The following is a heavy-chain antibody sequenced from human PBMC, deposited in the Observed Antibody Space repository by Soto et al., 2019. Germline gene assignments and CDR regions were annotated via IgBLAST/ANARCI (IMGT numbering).Heavy chain of an antibody. D-gene: IGHD2-15*01. CDR2: IFFTGNI. CDR1: GASLSSISYY. CDR3: ASRHCSGGSCYNPGFDY. Sequence: PSETLSLTCTVSGASLSSISYYWGWIRQPPGKGLEWVGSIFFTGNIYYNPSLKSRVTISVDTSTIHFSLMVNSVTDADTAVYYCASRHCSGGSCYNPGFDYWGQGALVTVSS. J-gene: IGHJ4*02. V-gene: IGHV4-39*02.